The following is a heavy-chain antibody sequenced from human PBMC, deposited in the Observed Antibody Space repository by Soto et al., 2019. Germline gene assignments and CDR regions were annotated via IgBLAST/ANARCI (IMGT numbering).Heavy chain of an antibody. Sequence: QVQLVQSGAAVTKPGSSVKVSCRASGVTFSNFGGTFNNYVISWVRQDPGQGLEWMGGISPIHEKLNSAATFHGRVTLTADKSTKAAVMGLSSLTAEYTAIYYCALTRLFSRRDSGRSPQHFYGMDVWGQWTAVIVS. V-gene: IGHV1-69*06. CDR1: GVTFSNFGGTFNNYV. CDR2: ISPIHEKL. J-gene: IGHJ6*02. CDR3: ALTRLFSRRDSGRSPQHFYGMDV. D-gene: IGHD4-17*01.